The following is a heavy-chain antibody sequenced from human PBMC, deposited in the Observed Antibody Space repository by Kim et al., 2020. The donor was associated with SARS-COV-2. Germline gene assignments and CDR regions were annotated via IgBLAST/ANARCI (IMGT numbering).Heavy chain of an antibody. J-gene: IGHJ4*02. Sequence: SETLSLTCTVSGGSISSSSYYWGWIRQPPGKGLEWIGSIYYSGSTYYNPSLKSRVTISVDTSKNQFSLKLSSVTAADTAVYYCAKLSGSYYPIFDYWGQGTLVTVSS. CDR2: IYYSGST. D-gene: IGHD1-26*01. CDR3: AKLSGSYYPIFDY. CDR1: GGSISSSSYY. V-gene: IGHV4-39*01.